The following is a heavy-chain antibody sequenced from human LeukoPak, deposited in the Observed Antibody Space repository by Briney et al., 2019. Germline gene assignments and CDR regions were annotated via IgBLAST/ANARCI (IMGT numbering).Heavy chain of an antibody. Sequence: AGGSLRLSCAASGFTFSSYAMSWVRQALGRGLEWVSGITTTGNTYYADSVKGRFTISRDNSKNTLYLQMNSLRAEDTAVYYCASRRYCTSTTCPYYFDYWGQGTLVTVSS. CDR2: ITTTGNT. D-gene: IGHD2-2*01. V-gene: IGHV3-23*01. CDR1: GFTFSSYA. J-gene: IGHJ4*02. CDR3: ASRRYCTSTTCPYYFDY.